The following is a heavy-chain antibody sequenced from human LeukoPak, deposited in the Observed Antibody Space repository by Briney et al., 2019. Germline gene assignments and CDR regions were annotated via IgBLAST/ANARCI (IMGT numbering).Heavy chain of an antibody. J-gene: IGHJ4*02. V-gene: IGHV5-51*01. Sequence: GESLKICCKGSGYSFTSYWIGWGRPMPGEGLGWVGIIYPGDTDTRYSPSLHRYATIAADKSISTPYLQWSSLKASDTAMYYCARPRGYRGYDNWRQGTLVTLSS. CDR2: IYPGDTDT. CDR1: GYSFTSYW. D-gene: IGHD5-12*01. CDR3: ARPRGYRGYDN.